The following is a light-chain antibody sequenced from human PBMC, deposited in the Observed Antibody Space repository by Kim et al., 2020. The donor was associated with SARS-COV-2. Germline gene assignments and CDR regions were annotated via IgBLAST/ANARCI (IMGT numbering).Light chain of an antibody. CDR3: QLYNHWPLT. CDR1: QSVSSN. V-gene: IGKV3-15*01. Sequence: VSPGERATLSCRASQSVSSNLAWYQQKPGQAPRLLIYGASTRATGVPARVGGSGSGTEFTLTISSLQSEDFAIYYCQLYNHWPLTFGQGTKVDIK. J-gene: IGKJ1*01. CDR2: GAS.